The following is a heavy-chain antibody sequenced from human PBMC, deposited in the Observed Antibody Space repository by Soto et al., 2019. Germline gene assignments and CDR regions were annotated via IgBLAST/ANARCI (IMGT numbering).Heavy chain of an antibody. V-gene: IGHV4-34*01. CDR2: INHSGST. J-gene: IGHJ5*02. CDR3: ARGGVRTMVRGVIITGWFDP. CDR1: GGSFSGYY. Sequence: QVQLQQWGAGLLKPSETLSLTCAVYGGSFSGYYWSWIRQPPGKGLEWIGEINHSGSTNYNPSLKNRVTISVDTSKNQFSLKLSSVTAADTAVYYCARGGVRTMVRGVIITGWFDPWGQGTLVTVSS. D-gene: IGHD3-10*01.